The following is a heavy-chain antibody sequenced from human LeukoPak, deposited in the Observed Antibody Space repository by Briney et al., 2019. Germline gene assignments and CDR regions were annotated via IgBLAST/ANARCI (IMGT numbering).Heavy chain of an antibody. Sequence: GGSLRLSCAASGFTFSTNYMSWVRQAPGKGLEWVSVFYSCGITYYADSVQGRFTISRDNSKNTLYLQMNSLRPEDTAIYYCARRHSSGSNWGQGTLVTVSS. CDR1: GFTFSTNY. J-gene: IGHJ4*02. CDR2: FYSCGIT. D-gene: IGHD6-19*01. V-gene: IGHV3-66*02. CDR3: ARRHSSGSN.